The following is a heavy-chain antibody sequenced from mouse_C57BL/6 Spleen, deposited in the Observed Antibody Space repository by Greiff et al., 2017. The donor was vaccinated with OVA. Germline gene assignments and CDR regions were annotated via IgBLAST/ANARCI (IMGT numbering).Heavy chain of an antibody. CDR1: GFTFTDYY. D-gene: IGHD2-3*01. Sequence: DVMLVESGGGLVQPGGSLSLSCAASGFTFTDYYMSWVRQPPGKALEWLGFIRNKANGYTTEYSASVKGRFTISRDNSQSILYLQMNALRAEDSATYYCARYYDGYYVDYWGQGTSVTVSS. CDR3: ARYYDGYYVDY. V-gene: IGHV7-3*01. J-gene: IGHJ4*01. CDR2: IRNKANGYTT.